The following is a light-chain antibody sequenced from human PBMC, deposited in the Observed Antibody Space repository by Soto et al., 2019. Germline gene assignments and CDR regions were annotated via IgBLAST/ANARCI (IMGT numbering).Light chain of an antibody. CDR2: GAS. CDR3: QQYGSAGT. J-gene: IGKJ1*01. CDR1: QSVSNNY. V-gene: IGKV3-20*01. Sequence: ELVLMPTPGTLSLSAGERDTLACRASQSVSNNYLAWYQQQPGQAPRLLIYGASNRATGIPDRFSGSGSGTDFTLTIRKLEPADFAVYCQQYGSAGTFGQGTKVDIK.